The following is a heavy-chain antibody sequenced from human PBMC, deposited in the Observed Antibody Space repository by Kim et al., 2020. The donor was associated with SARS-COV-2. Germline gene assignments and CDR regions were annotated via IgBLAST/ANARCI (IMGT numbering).Heavy chain of an antibody. D-gene: IGHD3-16*01. V-gene: IGHV4-59*01. CDR3: ARAVWGTTTPDY. Sequence: NYNPSLKSRVTISVDTSKNQFSLKLSSVTAADTAVYYCARAVWGTTTPDYWGQGTLVTVSS. J-gene: IGHJ4*02.